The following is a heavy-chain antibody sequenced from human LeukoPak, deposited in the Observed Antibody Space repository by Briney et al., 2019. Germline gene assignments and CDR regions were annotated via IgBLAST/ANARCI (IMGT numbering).Heavy chain of an antibody. D-gene: IGHD3-10*01. Sequence: GGSLRLSCAASGFSFSSYEMNWVRQAPGKGLEWVSYISSSGSTIYYADSVKGRFTISRDNAKNSLYLQMNSLTAEDTAVYYCAREEYYGSGSYYKGPLFDYWGQGTLVTVSS. V-gene: IGHV3-48*03. CDR2: ISSSGSTI. J-gene: IGHJ4*02. CDR1: GFSFSSYE. CDR3: AREEYYGSGSYYKGPLFDY.